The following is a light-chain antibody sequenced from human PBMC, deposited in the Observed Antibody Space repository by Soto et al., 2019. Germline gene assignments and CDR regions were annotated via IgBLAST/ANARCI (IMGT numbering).Light chain of an antibody. V-gene: IGKV1-27*01. CDR2: AAS. Sequence: DIQMTQSPSSLSASVGDRVTITCRASQGISNYLAWYQQKPGKVPKLLIYAASTLQSGVKSRFSGSGSGKDVTLNISSLQPEYGATNYWKNYNTATRSCGEGTQVEIK. CDR1: QGISNY. CDR3: KNYNTATRS. J-gene: IGKJ1*01.